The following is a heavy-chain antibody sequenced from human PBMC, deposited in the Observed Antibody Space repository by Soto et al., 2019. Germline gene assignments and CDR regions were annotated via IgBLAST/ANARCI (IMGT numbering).Heavy chain of an antibody. D-gene: IGHD2-2*01. CDR3: ARRRDAYTFFDY. V-gene: IGHV4-39*01. CDR2: IKYSGTT. Sequence: SETLSLTCTVSGGSISSSRCHWGWIRQPPGKGLEWIASIKYSGTTFYNPSLKSRVTLSVDTSKNQFALKLSSVTAADTAVYYCARRRDAYTFFDYWGQGTLVTVSS. CDR1: GGSISSSRCH. J-gene: IGHJ4*02.